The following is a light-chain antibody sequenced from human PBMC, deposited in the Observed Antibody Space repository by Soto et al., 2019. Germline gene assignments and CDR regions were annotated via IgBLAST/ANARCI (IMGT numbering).Light chain of an antibody. CDR1: RSLASSD. V-gene: IGKV3-20*01. CDR2: GAS. J-gene: IGKJ3*01. Sequence: EVVLTQSPSTLSLSPGERATLSCRASRSLASSDLAWYQQKPGQAPRLLIYGASSRATGIPDRFRGSGSGTDFTRTIRRPQPDDFAVYYCQQYDSSPLFTFGPGTKVDIK. CDR3: QQYDSSPLFT.